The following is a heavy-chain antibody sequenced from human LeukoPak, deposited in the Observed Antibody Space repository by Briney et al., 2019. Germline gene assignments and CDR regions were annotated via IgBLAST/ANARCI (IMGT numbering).Heavy chain of an antibody. CDR1: GGSINSTGYF. J-gene: IGHJ4*02. CDR3: ARRRSWPEFDY. Sequence: SAALSLTCDVSGGSINSTGYFWGWIRQSPGKGLEWIGAIYYTGDAYFNPSFRSRANMAVDTSENRFSLNLRSVTAADTAIYYCARRRSWPEFDYWGQGTLVTVSS. V-gene: IGHV4-39*01. CDR2: IYYTGDA.